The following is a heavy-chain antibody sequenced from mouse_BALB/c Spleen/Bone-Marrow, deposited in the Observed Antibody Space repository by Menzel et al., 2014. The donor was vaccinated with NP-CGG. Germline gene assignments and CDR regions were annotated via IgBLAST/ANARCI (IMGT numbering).Heavy chain of an antibody. J-gene: IGHJ4*01. V-gene: IGHV5-6-2*01. CDR1: GFTFSTYY. CDR2: IYTNDGST. Sequence: EVNVVESGGGLVKVGESLKLSCAASGFTFSTYYMSWVRQTPEKRLELVAAIYTNDGSTYYPDTVKGRFAISRDNAKNTLYLQMSSLKSEDTALYYCARRAFYALDYWGQGTSVTVSS. CDR3: ARRAFYALDY.